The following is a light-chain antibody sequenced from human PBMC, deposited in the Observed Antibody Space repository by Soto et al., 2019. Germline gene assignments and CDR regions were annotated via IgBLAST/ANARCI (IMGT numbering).Light chain of an antibody. Sequence: EIVMTQSPGTLSVSPGERATLSCRASQSVSSNLGWYQQKPGQAPRLLIYGASTRATGISARFSGSGSGTEFTLTISSLQSEDFAVYHCQQYNNWPWTFGQGTKV. V-gene: IGKV3-15*01. CDR1: QSVSSN. J-gene: IGKJ1*01. CDR3: QQYNNWPWT. CDR2: GAS.